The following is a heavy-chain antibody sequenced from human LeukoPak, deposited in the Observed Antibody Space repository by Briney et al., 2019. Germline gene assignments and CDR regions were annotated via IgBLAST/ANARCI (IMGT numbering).Heavy chain of an antibody. D-gene: IGHD4-17*01. Sequence: ASQTLSLTCTVSGGSISSGGYYWSWIRQHPGKGLEWIGYIYYSGSTYYNPSLKSRVTISVDTSKNQFSLKLSSVTAADTAVYYCARFDRTSGSYGDYPPTPARSFDYWGQGTLVTVSS. V-gene: IGHV4-31*03. CDR1: GGSISSGGYY. CDR2: IYYSGST. J-gene: IGHJ4*02. CDR3: ARFDRTSGSYGDYPPTPARSFDY.